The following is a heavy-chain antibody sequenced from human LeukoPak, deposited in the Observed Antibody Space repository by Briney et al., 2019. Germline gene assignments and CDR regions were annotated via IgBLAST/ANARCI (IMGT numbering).Heavy chain of an antibody. Sequence: GGSLRLSCAASGFTFSSYAMSWVRQAPGKGLEWVSAISGSGGSTYYADSVKGRFTISRDNSKNTLYLQMNSLRAEGTAVYYCAKGDRYSSSWYYFDYWGQGTLVTVSS. V-gene: IGHV3-23*01. CDR2: ISGSGGST. CDR1: GFTFSSYA. D-gene: IGHD6-13*01. J-gene: IGHJ4*02. CDR3: AKGDRYSSSWYYFDY.